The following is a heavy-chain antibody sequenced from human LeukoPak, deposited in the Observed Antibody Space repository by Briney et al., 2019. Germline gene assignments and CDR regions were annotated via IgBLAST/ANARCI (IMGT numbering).Heavy chain of an antibody. CDR1: GFTFSSYW. CDR2: IKSDGSNT. CDR3: AREYYDILTGYSPAEYLQY. D-gene: IGHD3-9*01. J-gene: IGHJ1*01. V-gene: IGHV3-74*01. Sequence: GGSLRLSCAASGFTFSSYWMHWVRQAPGKGLVWVSRIKSDGSNTRYADSVKGRFTISRDNAKNSLFLQMNSLTAEDTAVYYCAREYYDILTGYSPAEYLQYWGQGTLVIVSS.